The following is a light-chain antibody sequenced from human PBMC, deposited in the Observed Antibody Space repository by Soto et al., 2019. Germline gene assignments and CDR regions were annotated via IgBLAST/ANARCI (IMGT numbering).Light chain of an antibody. CDR2: EDN. CDR3: QSYDSINPVV. J-gene: IGLJ2*01. CDR1: SGSIARNY. V-gene: IGLV6-57*04. Sequence: NFMLTQPHSVSEAPGKTVTISCTRSSGSIARNYVRWYQQRPGSAPTTLIYEDNERPSGVPDRFSGSIDSSSNSASLTISGLTTEDEADYYCQSYDSINPVVFGGGTKLTVL.